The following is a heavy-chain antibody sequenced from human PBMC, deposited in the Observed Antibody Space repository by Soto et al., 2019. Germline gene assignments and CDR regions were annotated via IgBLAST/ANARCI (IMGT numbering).Heavy chain of an antibody. CDR2: INPSGGST. V-gene: IGHV1-46*01. CDR3: ARVMVGIAAAGSPYYGMDV. CDR1: GYTFTSYY. Sequence: QVQLVQSGAEVKKPGASVKVSCKASGYTFTSYYMHWVRQAPGQGLEWMGIINPSGGSTSYAQKFQGRVTMTRDTSTSTVYMELSSLRSEDTAVYYCARVMVGIAAAGSPYYGMDVWGQGTTVTVSS. D-gene: IGHD6-13*01. J-gene: IGHJ6*02.